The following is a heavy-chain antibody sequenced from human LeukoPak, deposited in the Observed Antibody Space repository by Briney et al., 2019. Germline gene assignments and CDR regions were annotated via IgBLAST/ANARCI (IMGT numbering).Heavy chain of an antibody. D-gene: IGHD3-10*01. V-gene: IGHV1-18*04. CDR3: GRDYYYGTSAPYNFGIDV. Sequence: GAPVKVSCEASGYTLTKYGISWVRQAPGQGPEWMGWISGYNGNTNYAQKFQGRVTMTTDTSTSTAYMELRDLKSDDTAVYYCGRDYYYGTSAPYNFGIDVWGQGTTVTVSS. J-gene: IGHJ6*02. CDR2: ISGYNGNT. CDR1: GYTLTKYG.